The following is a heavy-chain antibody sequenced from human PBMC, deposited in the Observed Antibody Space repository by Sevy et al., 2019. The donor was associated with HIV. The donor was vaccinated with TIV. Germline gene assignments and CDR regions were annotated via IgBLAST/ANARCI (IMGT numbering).Heavy chain of an antibody. J-gene: IGHJ4*02. CDR1: GFTFSSYA. D-gene: IGHD2-15*01. CDR2: ISYDGSNK. Sequence: GGSLRLSCAASGFTFSSYAMHWVRQAPGKGLEWVAVISYDGSNKYYADSVKGRFTISRDNSKNTLYLQMNSLRAEDTAVYYTARGRVYCRGGSCYEEGFDYWGQGTLVTVSS. CDR3: ARGRVYCRGGSCYEEGFDY. V-gene: IGHV3-30-3*01.